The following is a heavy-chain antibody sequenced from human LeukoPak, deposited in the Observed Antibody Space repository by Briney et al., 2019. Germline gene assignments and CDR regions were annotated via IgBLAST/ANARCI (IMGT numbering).Heavy chain of an antibody. J-gene: IGHJ4*02. CDR3: ARFEGATVWDY. CDR2: ISAYNGNT. V-gene: IGHV1-18*04. D-gene: IGHD1-26*01. Sequence: GASVKVSCKASGYTFTNYYIHWVRQAPGQGLEWMGWISAYNGNTNYAQKLQGRVTMTTDTSTSTAYMELRSLRSDDTAVYYCARFEGATVWDYWGQGTLVTVSS. CDR1: GYTFTNYY.